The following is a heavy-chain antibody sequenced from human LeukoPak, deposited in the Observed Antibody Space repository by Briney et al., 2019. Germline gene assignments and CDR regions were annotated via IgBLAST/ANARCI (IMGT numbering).Heavy chain of an antibody. Sequence: PGGSLRLSCGASGFTFSSYGMHWVRRAPGKGLDWVVAISKDGRNKYYADSVKGRFTISRDNSRNTLSLEMNSLRSEDTAIYYCARTGTREGINYGIDYWGQGTLVTVSS. V-gene: IGHV3-30*03. CDR2: ISKDGRNK. D-gene: IGHD5-24*01. CDR1: GFTFSSYG. J-gene: IGHJ4*02. CDR3: ARTGTREGINYGIDY.